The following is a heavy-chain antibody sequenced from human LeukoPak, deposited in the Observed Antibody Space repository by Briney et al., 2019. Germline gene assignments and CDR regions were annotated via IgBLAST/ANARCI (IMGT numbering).Heavy chain of an antibody. CDR1: GFTLSSHA. Sequence: PGGSLRLSCAVSGFTLSSHAMNWVRQAPGKGLEWVSVFIGSGGSTYYADSVKGRFTISGDNSKNTLYLQMNSLRAEDTAVYYCAKDRGSSWYSPSYYFDYWGQGTLVTVSS. D-gene: IGHD6-13*01. CDR3: AKDRGSSWYSPSYYFDY. V-gene: IGHV3-23*01. J-gene: IGHJ4*02. CDR2: FIGSGGST.